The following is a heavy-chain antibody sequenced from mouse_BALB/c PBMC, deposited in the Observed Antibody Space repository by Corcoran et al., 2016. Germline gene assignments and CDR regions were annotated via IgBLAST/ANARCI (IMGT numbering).Heavy chain of an antibody. CDR2: INPYNDGT. D-gene: IGHD1-1*01. CDR1: RYTFTSYV. V-gene: IGHV1S136*01. Sequence: EVQLQQSGPELVKPGASVKMSCKASRYTFTSYVMHWVKQKPGQGLEWIGYINPYNDGTKYNEKFKGKATLTSDKSSSTAYMELSSLTSEDSAVSYCARDYGSSLYYFDYWGQGTTLTVSS. J-gene: IGHJ2*01. CDR3: ARDYGSSLYYFDY.